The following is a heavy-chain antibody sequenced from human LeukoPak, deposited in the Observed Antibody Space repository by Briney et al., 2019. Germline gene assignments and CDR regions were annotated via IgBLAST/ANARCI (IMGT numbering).Heavy chain of an antibody. CDR3: ARQPVGAARYFDY. V-gene: IGHV4-59*01. D-gene: IGHD1-26*01. CDR2: IYYSGST. J-gene: IGHJ4*02. Sequence: PSETLSLTCTVSAGSTSSYYWSWIRQPPGKGLEWIGYIYYSGSTNYNPSLKSRVTISVDTSKNQFSLKLSSVTAADTAVYYCARQPVGAARYFDYWGQGTLVTVSS. CDR1: AGSTSSYY.